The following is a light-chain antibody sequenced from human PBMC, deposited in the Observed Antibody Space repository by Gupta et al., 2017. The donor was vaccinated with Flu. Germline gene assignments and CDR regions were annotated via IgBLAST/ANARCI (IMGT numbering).Light chain of an antibody. CDR2: DAS. CDR1: QSVSSY. Sequence: VFTHSPATLSLSPGERATLSCRASQSVSSYLAWYQQKPGQAPRLLISDASIRATAIPARFSGSGSGTDFTLTISSLQPEDFAVYYCQQRSNWPITFGQGTRLEIK. CDR3: QQRSNWPIT. J-gene: IGKJ5*01. V-gene: IGKV3-11*01.